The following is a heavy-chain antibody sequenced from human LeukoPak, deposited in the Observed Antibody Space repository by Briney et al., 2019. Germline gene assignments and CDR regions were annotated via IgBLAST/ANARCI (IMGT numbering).Heavy chain of an antibody. D-gene: IGHD6-13*01. CDR1: GGSISSYY. V-gene: IGHV4-59*01. Sequence: SETLSLTCTVSGGSISSYYWSWIRQPPGKGLEWIGYIYYSGSTNYNPSLKSRVTISVDTSKNQFSLKLSSVTAAVTAVYYCARDKGGQQLREFDYWGQGTLVTVSS. CDR3: ARDKGGQQLREFDY. J-gene: IGHJ4*02. CDR2: IYYSGST.